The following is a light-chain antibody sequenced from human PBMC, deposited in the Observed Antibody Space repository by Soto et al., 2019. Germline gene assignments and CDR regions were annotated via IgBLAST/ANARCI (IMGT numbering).Light chain of an antibody. CDR2: DTN. CDR3: LLSYSGAAV. V-gene: IGLV7-46*01. Sequence: QAVVTQEPSLTVSPGGTVTLTCGSSTGAVTSGHYPSWFQQKPGQTPKTLIYDTNKRHSWTPARFSGSLLGGKAALTLSGAQPEDEADYYCLLSYSGAAVFGGGTQLTVL. CDR1: TGAVTSGHY. J-gene: IGLJ7*01.